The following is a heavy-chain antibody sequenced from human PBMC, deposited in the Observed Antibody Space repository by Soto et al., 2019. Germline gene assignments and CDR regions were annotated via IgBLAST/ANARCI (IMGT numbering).Heavy chain of an antibody. D-gene: IGHD3-10*01. V-gene: IGHV3-53*04. J-gene: IGHJ6*03. CDR2: IYSGGST. CDR3: AREGAYYGSGSYYRPSTRYYYYMDV. Sequence: EVQLVESGGGLVQPRGSLRLSCAAAGFTVSSNYMSWVRQAPGKGLEWVSVIYSGGSTYYADSVKGRFTISRHNSKNTLYLQMNSLRAEDTAVYYCAREGAYYGSGSYYRPSTRYYYYMDVWGKGTTVTVSS. CDR1: GFTVSSNY.